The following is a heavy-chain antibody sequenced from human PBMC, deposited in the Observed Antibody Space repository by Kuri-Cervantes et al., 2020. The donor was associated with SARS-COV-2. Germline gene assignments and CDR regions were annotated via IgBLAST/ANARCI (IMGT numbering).Heavy chain of an antibody. CDR1: GYPFTEYY. CDR3: ARGPQWLGGDIQDAFDI. CDR2: INPNSGGT. D-gene: IGHD3-22*01. V-gene: IGHV1-2*02. Sequence: ASVKVSCKASGYPFTEYYIHWVRQAPGQGLEWMGWINPNSGGTNYAQKFQGRVTMTRDTSISTAYMELSRLRSDDTAVYYCARGPQWLGGDIQDAFDIWGQGTMVTVSS. J-gene: IGHJ3*02.